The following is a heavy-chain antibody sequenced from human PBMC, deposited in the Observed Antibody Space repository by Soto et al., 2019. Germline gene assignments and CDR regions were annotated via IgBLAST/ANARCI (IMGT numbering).Heavy chain of an antibody. CDR2: INAGNDNT. Sequence: QVQLVQSGAEVKKPGASVKVSCKASGYTFTSYAMHWVRQAPGQRLEWMGWINAGNDNTKYSQKFQGRVTITRDTSASTAYMELSSLRSEDTAVYYCARDGAGTELRYYFDYWGQGTLVTVSS. J-gene: IGHJ4*02. CDR3: ARDGAGTELRYYFDY. V-gene: IGHV1-3*01. CDR1: GYTFTSYA. D-gene: IGHD6-13*01.